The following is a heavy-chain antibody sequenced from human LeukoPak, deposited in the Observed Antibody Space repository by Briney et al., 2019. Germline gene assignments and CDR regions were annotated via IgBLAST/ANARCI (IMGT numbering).Heavy chain of an antibody. CDR1: GFSINSYE. CDR3: ARDYSSGWYANMDV. Sequence: GGSLRLSCAASGFSINSYEMTWVRQAPGKGLEWVSYISSSSSTIYYADSVKGRFTISRDNAKNSLYLQMNSLRAEDTAVYYCARDYSSGWYANMDVWGKGTTVTVSS. V-gene: IGHV3-48*03. J-gene: IGHJ6*03. CDR2: ISSSSSTI. D-gene: IGHD6-19*01.